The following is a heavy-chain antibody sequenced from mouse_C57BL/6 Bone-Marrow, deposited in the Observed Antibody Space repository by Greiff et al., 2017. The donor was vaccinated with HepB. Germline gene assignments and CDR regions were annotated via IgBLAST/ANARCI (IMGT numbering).Heavy chain of an antibody. CDR2: IHPNSGST. V-gene: IGHV1-64*01. J-gene: IGHJ1*03. CDR1: SYTFTSYW. CDR3: ARGEDWDDWYFDV. Sequence: QVQLQQPGAELVKPGASVKLSCKASSYTFTSYWMHWVKQRPGQGLEWIGMIHPNSGSTNYNEKFKSKATLTVDKSSSTAYMQLSSLTSEDSAVYYCARGEDWDDWYFDVWGTGTTVTVSS. D-gene: IGHD4-1*01.